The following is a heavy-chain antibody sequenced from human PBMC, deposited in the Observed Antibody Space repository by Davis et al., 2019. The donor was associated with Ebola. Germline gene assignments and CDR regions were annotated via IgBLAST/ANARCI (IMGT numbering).Heavy chain of an antibody. CDR1: GGSFSGYY. D-gene: IGHD3-10*01. CDR2: INHSGST. CDR3: ARQWAPLWFGDFYGMDV. V-gene: IGHV4-34*01. J-gene: IGHJ6*02. Sequence: GSLRLSCAVYGGSFSGYYWSWNRQHPGKGLEWIGEINHSGSTNYNPSLKSRVTISVDTSKYQFSLKLSSVTAADTAVYYCARQWAPLWFGDFYGMDVWGQGTTVTVSS.